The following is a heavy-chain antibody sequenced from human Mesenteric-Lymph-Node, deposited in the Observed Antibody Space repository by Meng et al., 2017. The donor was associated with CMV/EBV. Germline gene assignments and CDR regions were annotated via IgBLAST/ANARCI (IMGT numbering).Heavy chain of an antibody. CDR3: ARDQGYCSSTSCYLWFDY. V-gene: IGHV3-53*01. CDR1: GFTFSSYW. D-gene: IGHD2-2*01. CDR2: IYSGGST. J-gene: IGHJ4*02. Sequence: GESLKISCAASGFTFSSYWMSWVRQAPGKGLEWVSLIYSGGSTYYADSVKGRFTISRDNSKNTLYLQMNSLRAEDTAVYYCARDQGYCSSTSCYLWFDYWGQGTLVTVSS.